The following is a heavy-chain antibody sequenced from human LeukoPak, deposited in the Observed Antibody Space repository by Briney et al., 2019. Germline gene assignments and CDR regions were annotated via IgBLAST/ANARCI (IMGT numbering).Heavy chain of an antibody. CDR3: ARRGILTGYMFDY. Sequence: ASVKVSCKASGYTFTSYYMHWVRQAPGQGLEWMGIINPGGGSTTYAQKLQGRVTMTSDTSTSTVYMELSSLRSDDTAVYYCARRGILTGYMFDYWGQGTLVTVSS. D-gene: IGHD3-9*01. V-gene: IGHV1-46*03. CDR1: GYTFTSYY. CDR2: INPGGGST. J-gene: IGHJ4*02.